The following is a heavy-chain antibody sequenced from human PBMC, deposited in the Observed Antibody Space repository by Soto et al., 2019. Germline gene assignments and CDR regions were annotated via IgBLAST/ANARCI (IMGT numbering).Heavy chain of an antibody. CDR3: ARSGSYYAFDI. Sequence: PSETLSLTCTVSGGSISSYYWSWIRQHPGKGLEWIGYIYYSGSTNYNPSLKSRVTISVDTSKNQFPLKLSSVTAADTAVYYCARSGSYYAFDIWGQGTMVTVSS. D-gene: IGHD1-26*01. J-gene: IGHJ3*02. CDR2: IYYSGST. CDR1: GGSISSYY. V-gene: IGHV4-59*01.